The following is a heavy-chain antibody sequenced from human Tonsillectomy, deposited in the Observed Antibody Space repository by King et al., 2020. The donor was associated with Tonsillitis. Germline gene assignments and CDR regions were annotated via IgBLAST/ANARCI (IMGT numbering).Heavy chain of an antibody. J-gene: IGHJ4*02. Sequence: VQLVGSGGGVVQPGRSLRLSCAASGFTFSSYTMHWVRQAPGKGLEWVAVMSYDGSNKDYADCVKGRFTISRDNSKNTLYLQMNSLRAEDTAVYYCAGVTVGGGYSYGSQGAFDYWGQGTLVTVSS. CDR2: MSYDGSNK. V-gene: IGHV3-30*01. CDR1: GFTFSSYT. CDR3: AGVTVGGGYSYGSQGAFDY. D-gene: IGHD5-18*01.